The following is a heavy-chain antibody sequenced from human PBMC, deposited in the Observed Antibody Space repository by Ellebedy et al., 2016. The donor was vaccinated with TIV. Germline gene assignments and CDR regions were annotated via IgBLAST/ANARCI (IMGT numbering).Heavy chain of an antibody. CDR3: ARSLWLPDYYYGMDV. Sequence: GGSLRLSXKVSGYSFTSYWNSWVRQMPGKGLEWMGRIDPSDSYTNYSPSFQGHVTISADKSISTAYLQWSSLKASDTAMYYCARSLWLPDYYYGMDVWGQGTTVTVSS. D-gene: IGHD5-18*01. CDR1: GYSFTSYW. V-gene: IGHV5-10-1*01. J-gene: IGHJ6*02. CDR2: IDPSDSYT.